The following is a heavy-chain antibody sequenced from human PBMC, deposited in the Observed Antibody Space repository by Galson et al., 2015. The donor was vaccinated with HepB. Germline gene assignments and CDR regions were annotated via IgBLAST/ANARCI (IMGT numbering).Heavy chain of an antibody. Sequence: SVKVSCKASGYTFTNYDINWVRQAPGQGLEWMGWMNPNSGHAAYAQKFQGRVTMTRKTSIHTASMELSSLRSEDTAVYYCARMVAVGTDGGGIDYWGQGTLVTVSS. CDR1: GYTFTNYD. CDR2: MNPNSGHA. CDR3: ARMVAVGTDGGGIDY. J-gene: IGHJ4*02. D-gene: IGHD6-13*01. V-gene: IGHV1-8*01.